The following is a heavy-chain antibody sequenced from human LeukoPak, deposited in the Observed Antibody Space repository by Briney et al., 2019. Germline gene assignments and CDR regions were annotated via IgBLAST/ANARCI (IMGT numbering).Heavy chain of an antibody. D-gene: IGHD3/OR15-3a*01. CDR3: ARYMIFGFSTLESDPDAFDI. Sequence: GESLKISCKASGYSFSSNWIGWVRQMPGKGLEWMGIIYPGDSDTRYSPSFQGQVTISADKSINTAYLQWSSLKASDTAMYYCARYMIFGFSTLESDPDAFDIWGQGTMVTVSS. V-gene: IGHV5-51*01. J-gene: IGHJ3*02. CDR2: IYPGDSDT. CDR1: GYSFSSNW.